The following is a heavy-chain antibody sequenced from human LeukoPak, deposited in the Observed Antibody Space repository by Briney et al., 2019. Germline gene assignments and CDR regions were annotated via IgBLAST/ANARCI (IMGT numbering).Heavy chain of an antibody. D-gene: IGHD6-13*01. CDR3: ARVSRPAAAGFDY. V-gene: IGHV3-30*02. Sequence: GGSLRLSCAASGFTFSSYGMHWVRQAPGKGLEWVAFIRYDGSNKYYADSVKGRFTISRDNAKNTLYLQMNSLRAEDTAVYYCARVSRPAAAGFDYWGQGTLVTVSS. CDR2: IRYDGSNK. J-gene: IGHJ4*02. CDR1: GFTFSSYG.